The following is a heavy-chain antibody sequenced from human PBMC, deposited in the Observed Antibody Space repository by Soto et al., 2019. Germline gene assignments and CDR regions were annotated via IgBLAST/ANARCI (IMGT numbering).Heavy chain of an antibody. J-gene: IGHJ6*03. D-gene: IGHD6-13*01. CDR1: GFTFSSYW. CDR3: ASHSFSSSWRYYYYMDV. Sequence: EVQLVESGGGLVQPGGSLRLSCAASGFTFSSYWMSWVRQAPGKGLEWVANIKQDGSEKYYVDSVKGRFTISRDNAKNSLYMQMNSLRAEDTAVYYCASHSFSSSWRYYYYMDVWGKGTTVTVSS. CDR2: IKQDGSEK. V-gene: IGHV3-7*01.